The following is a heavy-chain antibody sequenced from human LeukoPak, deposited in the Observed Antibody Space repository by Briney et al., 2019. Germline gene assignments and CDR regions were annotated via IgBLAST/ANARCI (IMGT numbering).Heavy chain of an antibody. Sequence: SETLSLTCTVSGGSISSGGYYWSWIRQPPGKGLEWIGYIYHSGSTYYNPSLKSRVTISVDRSKNQFSLKLSSVTAADTAVYYCARASVRESFDYWGQGTLVTVSS. CDR3: ARASVRESFDY. CDR1: GGSISSGGYY. V-gene: IGHV4-30-2*01. J-gene: IGHJ4*02. CDR2: IYHSGST.